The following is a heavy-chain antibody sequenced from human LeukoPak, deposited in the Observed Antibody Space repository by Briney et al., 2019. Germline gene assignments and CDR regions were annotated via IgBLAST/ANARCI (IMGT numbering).Heavy chain of an antibody. V-gene: IGHV4-39*07. J-gene: IGHJ4*02. D-gene: IGHD1-1*01. CDR3: ARQNWNDEGVFDY. Sequence: SETLSLTCTVSGGSISSSSYYWGWIRQPPGTGLEWIGSIYYSGSTYYNPSLKSRVTISVDTSKNQFSLKLSSVTAADTAVYYCARQNWNDEGVFDYWGQGTLVTVSS. CDR2: IYYSGST. CDR1: GGSISSSSYY.